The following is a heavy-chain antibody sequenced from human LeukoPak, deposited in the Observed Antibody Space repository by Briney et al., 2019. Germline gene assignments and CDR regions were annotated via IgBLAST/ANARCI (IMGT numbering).Heavy chain of an antibody. CDR2: ISGSGGST. J-gene: IGHJ4*02. CDR1: GFTFSNSW. CDR3: AKDPRGYSYAKGGDY. Sequence: GGSLRLSCAASGFTFSNSWMHWVRQAPGKGLVWVSAISGSGGSTYYADSVKGRFTISRDNSKNTLYLQMNSLRAEDTAIFYCAKDPRGYSYAKGGDYWGQGTLVTVSS. D-gene: IGHD5-18*01. V-gene: IGHV3-23*01.